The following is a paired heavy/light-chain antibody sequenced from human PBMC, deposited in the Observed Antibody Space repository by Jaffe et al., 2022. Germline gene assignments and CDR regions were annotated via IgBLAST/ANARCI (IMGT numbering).Heavy chain of an antibody. CDR2: ISSSGSTI. V-gene: IGHV3-11*01. D-gene: IGHD3-10*01. CDR1: GFTFSDYY. Sequence: QVQLVESGGGLVKPGGSLRLSCAASGFTFSDYYMSWIRQAPGKGLEWVSYISSSGSTIYYADSVKGRFTISRDNAKNSLYLQMNSLRAEDTAVYYCARDNYGSGSLFVGYWGQGTLVTVSS. J-gene: IGHJ4*02. CDR3: ARDNYGSGSLFVGY.
Light chain of an antibody. Sequence: SYELTQPPSVSVSPGQTARITCSGDALPKQYAYWYQQKPGQAPVLVIYKDSERPSGIPERFSGSSSGTTVTLTISGVQAEDEADYYCQSADSSGTHRVFGTGTKVTVL. V-gene: IGLV3-25*03. CDR3: QSADSSGTHRV. CDR2: KDS. J-gene: IGLJ1*01. CDR1: ALPKQY.